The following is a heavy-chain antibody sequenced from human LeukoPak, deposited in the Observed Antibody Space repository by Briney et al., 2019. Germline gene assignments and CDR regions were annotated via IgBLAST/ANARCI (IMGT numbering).Heavy chain of an antibody. V-gene: IGHV3-23*01. Sequence: GGSLRLSCAASGFTFNTYAMTWVRQAPGKGLEWVSVISFSGGSTYHADSVKGRFTISRDNSKNTLYLQMNSLRADDTAVYYCAKPNLPYCSGGSCYGFDYWGQGTLVTVSS. J-gene: IGHJ4*02. CDR1: GFTFNTYA. CDR3: AKPNLPYCSGGSCYGFDY. D-gene: IGHD2-15*01. CDR2: ISFSGGST.